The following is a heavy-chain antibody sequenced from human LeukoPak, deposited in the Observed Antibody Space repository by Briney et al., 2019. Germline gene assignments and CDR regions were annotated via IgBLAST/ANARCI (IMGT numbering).Heavy chain of an antibody. CDR2: IYYSGST. J-gene: IGHJ4*02. Sequence: SETLSLTCTVSGGSISSYYWSWIRQPPGKGLEWIGSIYYSGSTYYNPSLKSRVTISVDTSKNQFSLKLSSVTAADPAVYYCARSSRYSSGWSGGEGSAFFDYWGQGTLVTVSS. V-gene: IGHV4-39*01. CDR3: ARSSRYSSGWSGGEGSAFFDY. D-gene: IGHD6-19*01. CDR1: GGSISSYY.